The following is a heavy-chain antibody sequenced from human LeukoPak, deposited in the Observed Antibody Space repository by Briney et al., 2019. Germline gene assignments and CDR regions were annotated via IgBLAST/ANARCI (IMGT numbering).Heavy chain of an antibody. D-gene: IGHD1-26*01. CDR2: IYYSGST. CDR1: GGSISSSSYY. V-gene: IGHV4-39*07. J-gene: IGHJ5*02. CDR3: ARRSGSYSGGGFDP. Sequence: SETLSLTCTVSGGSISSSSYYWGWIRQPPGKGLEWIGSIYYSGSTYYNPSLKSRVTISVDTSKNQFSLKLSSVTAADTAVYYCARRSGSYSGGGFDPWGQGTLVTVSS.